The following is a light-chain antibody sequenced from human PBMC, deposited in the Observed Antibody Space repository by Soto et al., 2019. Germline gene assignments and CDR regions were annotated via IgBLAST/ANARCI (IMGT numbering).Light chain of an antibody. CDR2: GAS. Sequence: EIVMTQSPATLSVSPGERATLSCRASQSVSSKLAWYQQKPGQPPRLLIYGASTRATGIPARFSGSGSGTEFTLTISSLQSEDFAVYYCQQYNNWPWTFGQGTKV. CDR3: QQYNNWPWT. J-gene: IGKJ1*01. V-gene: IGKV3-15*01. CDR1: QSVSSK.